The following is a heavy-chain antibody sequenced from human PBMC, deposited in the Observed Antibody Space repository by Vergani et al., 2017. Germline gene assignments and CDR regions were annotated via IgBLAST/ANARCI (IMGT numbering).Heavy chain of an antibody. Sequence: QVQLVQSGAEVKKPGASVKVSCKASGYTFTSYGISWVRQAPGQGLEWMGWISAYNGNTNYAQKLQGRVTMTTDTSTSTAYMELRSLRSDDTAVYYCARVHVARTYYYDSSGYFSGLTPSDYWGQGTLVTVSS. V-gene: IGHV1-18*01. CDR3: ARVHVARTYYYDSSGYFSGLTPSDY. J-gene: IGHJ4*02. CDR2: ISAYNGNT. D-gene: IGHD3-22*01. CDR1: GYTFTSYG.